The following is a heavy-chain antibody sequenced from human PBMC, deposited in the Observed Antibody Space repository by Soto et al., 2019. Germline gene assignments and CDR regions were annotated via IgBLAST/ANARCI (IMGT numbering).Heavy chain of an antibody. CDR2: IYYSGST. J-gene: IGHJ6*02. CDR3: ARVPLPCSRAWEYRYGMDV. Sequence: QLQLQESGPGLVKPSETLSLTCTVSGGSISSSSYYWGWIRQTPGKGLEWIGSIYYSGSTYYNPSLKSRVAISLDTSKNQFSLRLSSLTAADTAVYYCARVPLPCSRAWEYRYGMDVWGQGTTVTASS. V-gene: IGHV4-39*01. CDR1: GGSISSSSYY. D-gene: IGHD1-26*01.